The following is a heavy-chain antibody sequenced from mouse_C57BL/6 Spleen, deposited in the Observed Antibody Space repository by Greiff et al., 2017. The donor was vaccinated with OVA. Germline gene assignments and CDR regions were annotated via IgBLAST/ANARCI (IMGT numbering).Heavy chain of an antibody. CDR3: ALKTGTWSFDY. Sequence: VQLQQPGAELVKPGASVKLSCKASGYTFTSYWMQWVKQRPGQGLEWIGEIDPSDSYTNYNPKFKGKATLTVDTSSSTAYLQLSSLTSADSSVSYCALKTGTWSFDYWVQGTSLTVSS. CDR1: GYTFTSYW. CDR2: IDPSDSYT. J-gene: IGHJ2*02. D-gene: IGHD4-1*01. V-gene: IGHV1-50*01.